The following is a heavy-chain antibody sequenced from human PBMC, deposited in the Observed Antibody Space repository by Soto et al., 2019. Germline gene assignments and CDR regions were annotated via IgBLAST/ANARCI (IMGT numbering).Heavy chain of an antibody. CDR1: GFTFSSYG. CDR3: ARDRSSGWHPIKYFDY. CDR2: IWYDGSNK. Sequence: PGGSLRLSCAASGFTFSSYGMHWVRQAPGKGLEWVAVIWYDGSNKYYADSVKGRFTISRDNSKNTLYLQMNSLRAEDTAVYYCARDRSSGWHPIKYFDYWGQGTLVTVSS. J-gene: IGHJ4*02. D-gene: IGHD6-19*01. V-gene: IGHV3-33*01.